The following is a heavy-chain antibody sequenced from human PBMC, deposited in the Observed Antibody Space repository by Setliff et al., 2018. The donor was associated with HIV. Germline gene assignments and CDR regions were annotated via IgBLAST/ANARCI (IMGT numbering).Heavy chain of an antibody. D-gene: IGHD3-9*01. J-gene: IGHJ6*03. CDR1: GGRFSNYG. Sequence: SVKVSCKASGGRFSNYGISWVRQAPGQGLEWMGGIIPIFGTTKYAQMLQGRVTMTADESTSTAYMERSSLRSEETAVYYCARAVVPTYYDVLTGYVYYMDVWGKGTTVTVSS. CDR3: ARAVVPTYYDVLTGYVYYMDV. V-gene: IGHV1-69*13. CDR2: IIPIFGTT.